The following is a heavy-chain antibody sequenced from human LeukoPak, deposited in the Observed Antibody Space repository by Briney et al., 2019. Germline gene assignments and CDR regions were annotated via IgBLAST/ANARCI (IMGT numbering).Heavy chain of an antibody. CDR1: GFTFSSYS. CDR2: ISSRSSCI. J-gene: IGHJ3*02. Sequence: GGSLRLSCAASGFTFSSYSMNWVRQAPGKGLEWVSYISSRSSCIYNAESVKGRFTISRDNAKNSLYLQMNSLRAEDTAVYYCTRDRDDDSSGSIDDAFDIWGQGTMLTVSS. D-gene: IGHD3-22*01. CDR3: TRDRDDDSSGSIDDAFDI. V-gene: IGHV3-21*01.